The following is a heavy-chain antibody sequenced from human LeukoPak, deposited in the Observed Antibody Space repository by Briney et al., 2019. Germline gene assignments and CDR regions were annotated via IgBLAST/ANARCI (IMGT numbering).Heavy chain of an antibody. D-gene: IGHD3-10*01. V-gene: IGHV1-18*01. CDR2: ISAYNGNT. CDR1: GYTFTSYG. CDR3: ARNVLLWFGEFGDWFDP. J-gene: IGHJ5*02. Sequence: ASVKVSCKASGYTFTSYGISWVRQAPGQGLEWMGWISAYNGNTNYAQKLQGRVTMTTDTSTSTAYMELRSLRSDDTAVYYCARNVLLWFGEFGDWFDPWGQGTLVTVSS.